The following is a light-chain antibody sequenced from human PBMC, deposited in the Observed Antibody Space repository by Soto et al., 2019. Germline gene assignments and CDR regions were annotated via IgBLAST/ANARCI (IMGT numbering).Light chain of an antibody. Sequence: EIVLTQSPGTLSLSPGESATLSCRASQSVSNSYLAWYQQKPGQAPRLLIYGASSRATGIPDRFSGSGSVTDFTLTIIRLEPEDFAVYYWQQYGSSPITFGQGTRLEI. CDR1: QSVSNSY. V-gene: IGKV3-20*01. CDR2: GAS. J-gene: IGKJ5*01. CDR3: QQYGSSPIT.